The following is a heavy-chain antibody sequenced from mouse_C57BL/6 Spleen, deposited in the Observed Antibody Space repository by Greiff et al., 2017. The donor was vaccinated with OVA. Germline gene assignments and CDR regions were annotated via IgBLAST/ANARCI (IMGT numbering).Heavy chain of an antibody. D-gene: IGHD1-1*01. J-gene: IGHJ3*01. CDR3: ARSYYGSMAWFAY. Sequence: EVKLQQSGPELVKPGASVKIPCKASGYTFTDYNMDWVKQSHGKSLEWIGDINPNNGGTIYNQKFKGKATLTVDKSSSTAYMELRSLTSEDTAVYYCARSYYGSMAWFAYWGQGTLVTVSA. CDR1: GYTFTDYN. V-gene: IGHV1-18*01. CDR2: INPNNGGT.